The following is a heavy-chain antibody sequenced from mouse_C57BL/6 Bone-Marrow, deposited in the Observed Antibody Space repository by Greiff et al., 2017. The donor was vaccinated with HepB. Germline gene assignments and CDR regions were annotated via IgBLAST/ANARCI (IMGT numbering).Heavy chain of an antibody. J-gene: IGHJ3*01. Sequence: VQLQQSGPGLVAPSQCLSISCTVSGFSLTSYGVSWVRQPPGKGLEWLGVIWSDGCTNYHSALLSRLSISKDNSKSQVFLKLNSLQPDDTATYYCAANSYGSSPGFAYWGQGTLVTVSA. V-gene: IGHV2-3*01. D-gene: IGHD1-1*01. CDR3: AANSYGSSPGFAY. CDR2: IWSDGCT. CDR1: GFSLTSYG.